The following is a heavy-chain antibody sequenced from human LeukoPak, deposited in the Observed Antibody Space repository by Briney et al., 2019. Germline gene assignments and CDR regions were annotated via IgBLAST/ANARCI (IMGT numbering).Heavy chain of an antibody. CDR1: GFTFSSYG. Sequence: GGTLTLSCAASGFTFSSYGMSWVRQAPGKGLEWVSAISGSGGSTYYADSVKGRFTISRDNSKNTLYLQMNSLRAEDTAVYYCAKDPFVFYGDYGGSAFHIWGQGTMVTVSS. CDR2: ISGSGGST. J-gene: IGHJ3*02. D-gene: IGHD4-17*01. V-gene: IGHV3-23*01. CDR3: AKDPFVFYGDYGGSAFHI.